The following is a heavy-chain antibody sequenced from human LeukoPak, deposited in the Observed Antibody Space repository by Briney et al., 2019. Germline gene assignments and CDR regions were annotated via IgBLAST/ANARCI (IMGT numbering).Heavy chain of an antibody. CDR1: GFIFDTHT. J-gene: IGHJ6*02. Sequence: PGGSLRLSCTASGFIFDTHTLTWVRQAPGKGLEWVASISGSGDSTNYGDSVKGRFTISRDNFKRTVHLETSNLRADDTAMYYCVRRAAVRGMDFWGLGTTVIVSS. CDR2: ISGSGDST. D-gene: IGHD1-14*01. CDR3: VRRAAVRGMDF. V-gene: IGHV3-23*01.